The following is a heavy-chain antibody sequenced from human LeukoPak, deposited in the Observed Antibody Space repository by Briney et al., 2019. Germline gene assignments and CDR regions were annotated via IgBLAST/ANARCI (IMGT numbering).Heavy chain of an antibody. J-gene: IGHJ5*02. CDR1: GYSISSGYY. D-gene: IGHD4-17*01. Sequence: SETLSLTCTVSGYSISSGYYWGWIRQPPGKGLEWIGSIYHSGSTYYNPSLKSRVTISVDTSKNQFSLKLSSVTAADTAVYYCARVLNYGDYPANWFDPWGQGTLVTVSS. V-gene: IGHV4-38-2*02. CDR2: IYHSGST. CDR3: ARVLNYGDYPANWFDP.